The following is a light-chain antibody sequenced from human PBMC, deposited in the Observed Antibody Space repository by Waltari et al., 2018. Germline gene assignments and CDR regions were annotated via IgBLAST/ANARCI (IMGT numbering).Light chain of an antibody. CDR2: AVD. V-gene: IGLV2-23*02. J-gene: IGLJ3*02. CDR3: CSYAGFTTPWV. CDR1: SSDVGSYNI. Sequence: QSALTQPASVSGSPGQSITLSCTGTSSDVGSYNIVSWYQQHPGKAPKLMLYAVDNRPSGVSNRFSGSKSGNTASLTISGLQAEDEADYFCCSYAGFTTPWVFGGGTKLTVL.